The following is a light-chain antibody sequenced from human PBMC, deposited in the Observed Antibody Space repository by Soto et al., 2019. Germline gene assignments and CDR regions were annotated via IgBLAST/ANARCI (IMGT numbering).Light chain of an antibody. CDR1: QGIRNN. J-gene: IGKJ3*01. Sequence: DIQMTQSPSSLSASVGDRVTFTCRASQGIRNNVAWYQQKPGTAPKRLIYTASSLHTGVPSRFSGSGSGTEFTLTISSLQPEDFATYCCLQHDTYPFTFGPGTKVGIE. CDR3: LQHDTYPFT. V-gene: IGKV1-17*01. CDR2: TAS.